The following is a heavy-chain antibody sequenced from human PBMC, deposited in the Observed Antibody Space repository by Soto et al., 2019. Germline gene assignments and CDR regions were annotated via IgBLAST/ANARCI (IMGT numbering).Heavy chain of an antibody. V-gene: IGHV3-23*01. Sequence: EVQLLESGGGLVQPGGSLRLSCAASGFTFTDYAMNWVRQAPGKGLEWVSVISGSGDTTYYADSVKGRFTISRDNSKNTLYLQMNSLRAEDTAVYYCAQKLPFGGVGPYYWGQGTLVTVSS. CDR2: ISGSGDTT. J-gene: IGHJ4*02. CDR1: GFTFTDYA. D-gene: IGHD3-16*01. CDR3: AQKLPFGGVGPYY.